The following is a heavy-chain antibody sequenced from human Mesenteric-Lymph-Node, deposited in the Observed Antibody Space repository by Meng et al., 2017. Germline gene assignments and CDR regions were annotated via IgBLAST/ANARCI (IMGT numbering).Heavy chain of an antibody. D-gene: IGHD5-12*01. CDR1: GFGFSGYG. V-gene: IGHV3-33*01. CDR2: IWYDGNKT. J-gene: IGHJ4*02. CDR3: ARMGGYSGYDLGY. Sequence: QGQLVQSGGGVVQVGRSLSRSCRASGFGFSGYGMHWVRQAPGMGLEWVAVIWYDGNKTFYADSVKGRFTISGDNSKNMAYLQMNNLRVDDTAVYYCARMGGYSGYDLGYWGQGTLVTVSS.